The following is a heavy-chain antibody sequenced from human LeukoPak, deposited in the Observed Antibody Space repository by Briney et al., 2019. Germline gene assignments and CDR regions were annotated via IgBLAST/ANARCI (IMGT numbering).Heavy chain of an antibody. J-gene: IGHJ4*02. V-gene: IGHV3-9*03. CDR1: GFTFDDYA. CDR2: ISWNSGSI. Sequence: GGSLRLSCAASGFTFDDYAMHWVRQAPGKGLEWVLGISWNSGSIGYADSVKGRFTISRDNAKNSLYLQMNSLRAEDMALYYCAKAVGSGYSYGTFDYWGQGTLVTVSS. D-gene: IGHD5-18*01. CDR3: AKAVGSGYSYGTFDY.